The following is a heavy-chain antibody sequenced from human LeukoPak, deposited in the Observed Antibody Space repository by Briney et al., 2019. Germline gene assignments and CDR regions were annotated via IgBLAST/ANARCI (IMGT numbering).Heavy chain of an antibody. Sequence: SETLSLTCTVSGGSISSSSYYWGWIRQPPGKGLEWIGSIYYSGSTYYNPSLKSRVTISVDTSKSQFSLKLSSVTAADTAVYYCERIGVGGATSRKAFDIWGQGTMVTVS. CDR3: ERIGVGGATSRKAFDI. J-gene: IGHJ3*02. CDR2: IYYSGST. D-gene: IGHD1-26*01. V-gene: IGHV4-39*01. CDR1: GGSISSSSYY.